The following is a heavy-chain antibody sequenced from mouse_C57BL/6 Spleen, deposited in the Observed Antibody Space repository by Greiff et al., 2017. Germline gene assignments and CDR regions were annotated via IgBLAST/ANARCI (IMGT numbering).Heavy chain of an antibody. Sequence: EVQPQQSGAELVKPGASVKLSCTAPGFHIKDYYMHWVKPSTEQGLEWIGRIDPEDGETNYAPKFQGTATITSDTSSNPAYLQLSSLTSEDTAVYYCARGGNYWYFEFWGTGTTVTVSS. CDR1: GFHIKDYY. D-gene: IGHD2-1*01. V-gene: IGHV14-2*01. J-gene: IGHJ1*03. CDR3: ARGGNYWYFEF. CDR2: IDPEDGET.